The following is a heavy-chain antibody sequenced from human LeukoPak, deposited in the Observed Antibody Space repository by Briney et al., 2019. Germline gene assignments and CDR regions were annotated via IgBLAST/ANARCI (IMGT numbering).Heavy chain of an antibody. CDR1: GFTFSSYG. CDR2: ISYDGSNK. CDR3: AKDEIVVVVAGIDY. V-gene: IGHV3-30*18. J-gene: IGHJ4*02. D-gene: IGHD2-15*01. Sequence: PGRSLRLSCAASGFTFSSYGMHWVRQAPGKGLEWVAVISYDGSNKYYADSVKGRFTISRDNSKNTLYLQMNSLRAEDTAVYYCAKDEIVVVVAGIDYWGQGTLVTVSS.